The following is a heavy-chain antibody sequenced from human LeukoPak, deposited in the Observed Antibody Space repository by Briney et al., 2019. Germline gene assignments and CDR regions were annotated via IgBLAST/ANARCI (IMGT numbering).Heavy chain of an antibody. J-gene: IGHJ4*02. CDR2: IYSGGST. CDR3: ATTLRGTGYYDFWSGPPPFDY. CDR1: GFTVSSNY. D-gene: IGHD3-3*01. V-gene: IGHV3-53*01. Sequence: GGSLRLSCAASGFTVSSNYMSWVRQAPGKGLEWVSVIYSGGSTYYADSVKGRFTISRDNSKNTLCLQMNSLRAEDTAVYYCATTLRGTGYYDFWSGPPPFDYWGQGTLVIVSS.